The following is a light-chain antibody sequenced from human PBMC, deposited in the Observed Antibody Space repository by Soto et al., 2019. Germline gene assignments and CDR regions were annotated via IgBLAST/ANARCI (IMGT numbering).Light chain of an antibody. V-gene: IGKV3-20*01. CDR3: HQYDSWT. J-gene: IGKJ1*01. CDR2: GAS. CDR1: QSVGTY. Sequence: EIAFTQSPGTLSLSPGERATLYCRASQSVGTYLAWYQQKPGQAPRLLIYGASSRATGIPYRFSGSGSGTEFTLTISRLQSEDFAVYYCHQYDSWTFGQGTKVDI.